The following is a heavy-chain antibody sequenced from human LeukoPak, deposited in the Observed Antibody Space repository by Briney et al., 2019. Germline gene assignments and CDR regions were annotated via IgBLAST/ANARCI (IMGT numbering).Heavy chain of an antibody. V-gene: IGHV1-69*05. CDR1: GGTFSSYA. CDR2: IIPIFGTA. Sequence: SVKVSCKASGGTFSSYAISWVRQAPGQGLEWMGGIIPIFGTANYAQKFQGRVTITTDESTSTAYMELSSLRSEDTAVYYCARDGGRDIVVVPAASGYFDYWGQGTLVTVSS. J-gene: IGHJ4*02. D-gene: IGHD2-2*01. CDR3: ARDGGRDIVVVPAASGYFDY.